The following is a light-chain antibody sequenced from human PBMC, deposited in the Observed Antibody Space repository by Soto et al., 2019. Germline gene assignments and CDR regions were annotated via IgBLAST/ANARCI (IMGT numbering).Light chain of an antibody. J-gene: IGLJ2*01. CDR2: EGS. CDR1: SSDVGSYNL. CDR3: CSYAGSSTFLV. V-gene: IGLV2-23*03. Sequence: QSVLTQPASVSGSPGQSITISCTGTSSDVGSYNLVSWYQQHPGKAPKLMIYEGSKRPSGVSHRFSGSKSGNTASLTISGLQAEDEADYYCCSYAGSSTFLVFGGGTKLTVL.